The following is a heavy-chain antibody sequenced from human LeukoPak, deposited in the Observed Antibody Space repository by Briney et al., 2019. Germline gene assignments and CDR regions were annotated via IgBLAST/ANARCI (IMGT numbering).Heavy chain of an antibody. CDR3: AAGGYYDSSGYFVSGYAFDI. Sequence: SETLSLTCTVSGGSISSSSYYWGWIRQPPGKGLEWIGSIYYSGSTYYNPSLKSRVTISVDTSKNQFSLKLSSVTAADTAVYYCAAGGYYDSSGYFVSGYAFDIWGQGTLVTVSS. CDR1: GGSISSSSYY. D-gene: IGHD3-22*01. J-gene: IGHJ3*02. CDR2: IYYSGST. V-gene: IGHV4-39*01.